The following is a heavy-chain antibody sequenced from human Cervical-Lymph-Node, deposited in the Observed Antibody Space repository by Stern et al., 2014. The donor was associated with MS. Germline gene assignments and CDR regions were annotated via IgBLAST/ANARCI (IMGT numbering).Heavy chain of an antibody. Sequence: VQLVQSGPEVKKPGTSVKVSCEASGYYFTTYGISWVRQAPGQGLEWMAWIRPYNGNTYYAQKFQGRVTVTTDTSTTTVYMDLRSLRSDDTAVYYCARDRPYDFWSGYDFDFWGQGTLVTVSS. CDR3: ARDRPYDFWSGYDFDF. J-gene: IGHJ4*02. V-gene: IGHV1-18*01. CDR2: IRPYNGNT. D-gene: IGHD3-3*01. CDR1: GYYFTTYG.